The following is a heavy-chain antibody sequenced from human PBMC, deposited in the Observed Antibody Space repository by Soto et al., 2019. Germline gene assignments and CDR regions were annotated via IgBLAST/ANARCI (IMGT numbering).Heavy chain of an antibody. CDR1: KFTFSSYP. J-gene: IGHJ6*02. V-gene: IGHV3-30-3*01. D-gene: IGHD3-22*01. Sequence: GGSLRLSCGASKFTFSSYPMHWVRRAPGKGLEWVALISFDGSNQYYADSVKGRFTISRDNSRNTLYLQMSSLRAGDTAVYFCARERSSGYYPHYDMDVWGQGTTVTVSS. CDR3: ARERSSGYYPHYDMDV. CDR2: ISFDGSNQ.